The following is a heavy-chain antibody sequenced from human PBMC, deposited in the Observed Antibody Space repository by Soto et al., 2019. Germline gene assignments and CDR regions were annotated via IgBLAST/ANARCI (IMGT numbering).Heavy chain of an antibody. CDR3: ARDQFRHGSGSSYVTGWDF. Sequence: QVQLVQSGAEVKESGSSVKVSCKASGVTFSTHEFSWVRQAPGQGLEWMGGIIPVFDTAKNAQQFKGKVTITADEATSTAYMEINNLRSDDTGVYYCARDQFRHGSGSSYVTGWDFWGQGTLVTVSS. CDR1: GVTFSTHE. J-gene: IGHJ4*02. D-gene: IGHD3-10*01. V-gene: IGHV1-69*01. CDR2: IIPVFDTA.